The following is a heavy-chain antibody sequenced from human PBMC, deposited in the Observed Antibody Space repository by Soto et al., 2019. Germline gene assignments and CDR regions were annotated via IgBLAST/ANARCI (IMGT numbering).Heavy chain of an antibody. CDR3: ARDAGSGDHDSGYHYAFDY. CDR1: GFTFIDCY. J-gene: IGHJ4*02. CDR2: FSNSGSTM. Sequence: LSLACVASGFTFIDCYMPWSRRAPGKELDWVSYFSNSGSTMFYADSVKGRFTISRDNAKNSVYLHMHSLRAEDTAVYYCARDAGSGDHDSGYHYAFDYWGQGTLVTVSS. V-gene: IGHV3-11*01. D-gene: IGHD3-22*01.